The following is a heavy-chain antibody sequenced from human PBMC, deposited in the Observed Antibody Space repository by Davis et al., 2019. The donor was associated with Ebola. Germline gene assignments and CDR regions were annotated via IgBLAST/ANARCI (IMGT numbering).Heavy chain of an antibody. V-gene: IGHV3-7*03. CDR1: GFSFSSHW. Sequence: GESLKISCVASGFSFSSHWMGWVRQAPGKGLEWVANIRQDGREKHFVDSMKGRFTISRDNAKNSLYLQMNSLQAEDTDVYYCAREAVWRFDPWGQGTLVTVSS. J-gene: IGHJ5*02. D-gene: IGHD3-16*01. CDR2: IRQDGREK. CDR3: AREAVWRFDP.